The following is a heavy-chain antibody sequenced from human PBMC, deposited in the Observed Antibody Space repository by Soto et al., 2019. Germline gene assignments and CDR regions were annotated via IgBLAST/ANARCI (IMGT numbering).Heavy chain of an antibody. V-gene: IGHV3-23*01. D-gene: IGHD4-17*01. CDR1: GCTFSTYA. J-gene: IGHJ4*02. Sequence: PGGSLRLSCAASGCTFSTYASIWVRQAPGKGLEWVSVITCSGGSTYYADSVKGRFPISRDTSKNTLFLQMNSLRAEDTAVYYCAKDRYGDYGGVDYWGQGTMVTVAS. CDR2: ITCSGGST. CDR3: AKDRYGDYGGVDY.